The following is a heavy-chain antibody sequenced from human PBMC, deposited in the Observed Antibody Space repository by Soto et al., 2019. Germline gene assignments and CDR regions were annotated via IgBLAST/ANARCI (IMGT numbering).Heavy chain of an antibody. CDR1: GGSFSGYY. Sequence: ETLSLNCAVHGGSFSGYYWSWIRQPPGKGLEWIGEINHSGGTNYNPSLKSRVTISVDTSKNQFSLKLSSVTAADTAVYYCARAPIAAAAPGAWGQGTLVTVSS. CDR3: ARAPIAAAAPGA. CDR2: INHSGGT. V-gene: IGHV4-34*01. D-gene: IGHD6-13*01. J-gene: IGHJ5*02.